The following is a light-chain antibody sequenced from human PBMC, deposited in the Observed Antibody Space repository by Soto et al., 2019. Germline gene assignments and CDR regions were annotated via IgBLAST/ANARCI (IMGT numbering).Light chain of an antibody. J-gene: IGLJ1*01. Sequence: QSVLTQPASVSGSPGQSITISCSGSRSDIGSYNNVAWYQKHPGKAPRVMIFGVTKRPSGISDRFFGSKSGSTASLTISGLQAEDEADYYCSSYTSSSTYVFGTGTKLTVL. CDR2: GVT. V-gene: IGLV2-14*02. CDR3: SSYTSSSTYV. CDR1: RSDIGSYNN.